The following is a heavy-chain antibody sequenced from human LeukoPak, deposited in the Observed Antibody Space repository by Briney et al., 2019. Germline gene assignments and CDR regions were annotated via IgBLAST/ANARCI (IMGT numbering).Heavy chain of an antibody. D-gene: IGHD3-22*01. V-gene: IGHV1-69*04. CDR3: ASGYDSSGYFQH. CDR1: GGTFSSYA. J-gene: IGHJ1*01. CDR2: IIPILGIA. Sequence: ASVTVSCKASGGTFSSYAISWVRQAPGQGLEWMGRIIPILGIANYAQKFQGRVTITADKFTSTAYMELSSLRSEDTAVYYCASGYDSSGYFQHWGQGTLVTVSS.